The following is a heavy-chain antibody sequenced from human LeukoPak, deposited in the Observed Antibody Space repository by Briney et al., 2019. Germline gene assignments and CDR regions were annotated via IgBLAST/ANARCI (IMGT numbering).Heavy chain of an antibody. CDR2: FDPEDGET. J-gene: IGHJ4*02. V-gene: IGHV1-24*01. Sequence: ASVKVSCKVSGYTLTELSMHWVRQAPGKGLEWMGGFDPEDGETIYAQKFQGRVTMTEDTSTDTAYMELSSLRSEDTAVYYCAMTIAAAGPVSFDYWGQGPLVTVSS. D-gene: IGHD6-13*01. CDR3: AMTIAAAGPVSFDY. CDR1: GYTLTELS.